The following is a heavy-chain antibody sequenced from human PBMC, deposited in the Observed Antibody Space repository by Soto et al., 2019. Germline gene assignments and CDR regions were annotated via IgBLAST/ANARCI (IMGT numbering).Heavy chain of an antibody. J-gene: IGHJ4*02. CDR3: ASFSSGYPYY. CDR1: GVRFSDYY. D-gene: IGHD6-19*01. CDR2: ISGSTSHT. V-gene: IGHV3-11*05. Sequence: QLQLEQSGGGLVKPGGSLRLSCVASGVRFSDYYMTWIRQAPGKGLEWVSFISGSTSHTKDADSVRGRFVTSRDNAKNSVYLQMNSLRVEDTAVYYCASFSSGYPYYWGQGAHVTVSP.